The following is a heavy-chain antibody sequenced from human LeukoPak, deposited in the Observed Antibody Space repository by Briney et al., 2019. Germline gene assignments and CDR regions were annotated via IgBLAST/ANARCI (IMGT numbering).Heavy chain of an antibody. J-gene: IGHJ4*02. CDR3: TRDIVSISQPYYFDY. V-gene: IGHV3-49*04. CDR2: IRSQAYSGTT. CDR1: GFTFGYHA. D-gene: IGHD2-2*01. Sequence: PGGSLRLSCTASGFTFGYHAINWVRQAPGRGLEWVGVIRSQAYSGTTEYATSVKDRFTISRDDSKSIAYLQKSSLKTEDTAVYYCTRDIVSISQPYYFDYWGQGTLVTVAS.